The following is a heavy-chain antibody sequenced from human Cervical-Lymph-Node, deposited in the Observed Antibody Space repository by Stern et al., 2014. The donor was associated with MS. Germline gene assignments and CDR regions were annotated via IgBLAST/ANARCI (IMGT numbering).Heavy chain of an antibody. CDR2: IYPSDPDT. D-gene: IGHD1-1*01. CDR1: GYSFNYYW. CDR3: ARHVRYRGFWGTRHEGGVIDF. J-gene: IGHJ4*02. V-gene: IGHV5-51*01. Sequence: EVHLVESGAEVKKPGESLKSACKISGYSFNYYWIGWVRQTPLKGLEGMGIIYPSDPDTNYTPSFQGQVTISVDKSVNTAYLQWSSLKATDSATYYCARHVRYRGFWGTRHEGGVIDFWGQGTLVTVSS.